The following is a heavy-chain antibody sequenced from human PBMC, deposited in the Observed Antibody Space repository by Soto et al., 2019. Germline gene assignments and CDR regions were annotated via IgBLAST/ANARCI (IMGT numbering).Heavy chain of an antibody. D-gene: IGHD3-3*01. CDR1: GFTFSSYW. CDR2: INSDGSST. Sequence: PGGSLRLSCAASGFTFSSYWMHWVRQAPGKGLVWVSRINSDGSSTSYADSVKGRFTISRDNAKNTLYLQMNSLRAEDTAVYYCASSDYDFWSGLDYGMDVWGRGTTVTVSS. V-gene: IGHV3-74*01. J-gene: IGHJ6*02. CDR3: ASSDYDFWSGLDYGMDV.